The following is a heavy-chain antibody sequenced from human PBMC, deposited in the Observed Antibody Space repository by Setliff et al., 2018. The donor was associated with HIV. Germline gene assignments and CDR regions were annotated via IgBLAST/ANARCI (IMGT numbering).Heavy chain of an antibody. J-gene: IGHJ4*02. CDR1: GGSISGYF. Sequence: PSETLSLTCPVSGGSISGYFWSWIRQPAGKGLEWIGRTFTSGITNYSPSLKSRVTMSVDTSKNQFSLNLTSVTAADTAVYYCAREPKGGDDRALDYWGQGTLVTVSS. CDR2: TFTSGIT. CDR3: AREPKGGDDRALDY. D-gene: IGHD3-16*01. V-gene: IGHV4-4*07.